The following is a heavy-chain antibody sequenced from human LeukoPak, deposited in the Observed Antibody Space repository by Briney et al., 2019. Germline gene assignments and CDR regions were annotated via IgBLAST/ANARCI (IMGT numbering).Heavy chain of an antibody. J-gene: IGHJ5*02. CDR3: TTDRHGDYAGWFDP. V-gene: IGHV3-15*01. D-gene: IGHD4-17*01. Sequence: GGSLRLSCAVSGFTFSNAWMSWVRQAPGKGLEWVGHIKTKTDGGTTDYAAPVKGRFTISRNDSKNTLDLQMNSLKTEDTAVYYCTTDRHGDYAGWFDPWGQGTLVTVSS. CDR2: IKTKTDGGTT. CDR1: GFTFSNAW.